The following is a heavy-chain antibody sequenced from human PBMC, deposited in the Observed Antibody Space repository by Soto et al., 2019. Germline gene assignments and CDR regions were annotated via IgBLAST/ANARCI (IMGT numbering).Heavy chain of an antibody. V-gene: IGHV4-4*02. CDR3: ASRVLMVRGVTVFDY. CDR2: IYHSGST. CDR1: GGSISSSNW. Sequence: PSETLSLTCAVSGGSISSSNWWSWVRQPPGKGLEWIGEIYHSGSTNYNPSLKSRVTISVDKSKNQFSLKLSSVTAADTAVYYCASRVLMVRGVTVFDYWGQGTLVTVSS. J-gene: IGHJ4*02. D-gene: IGHD3-10*01.